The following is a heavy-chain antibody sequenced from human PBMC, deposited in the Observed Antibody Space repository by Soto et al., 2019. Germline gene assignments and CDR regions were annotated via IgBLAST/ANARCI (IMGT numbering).Heavy chain of an antibody. J-gene: IGHJ3*02. CDR1: GGSFSGYY. V-gene: IGHV4-34*01. CDR3: ARDEAAGEYAFDI. Sequence: QVQLQQWGAGLLKPSETLSLTCAVYGGSFSGYYWSWIRQPPGKGLEWIGEINHSGSTNYNPSLKRRVTISVDTSKNQFSLKLSSVTAADTAVYYCARDEAAGEYAFDIWGQGTMVTVSS. D-gene: IGHD3-16*01. CDR2: INHSGST.